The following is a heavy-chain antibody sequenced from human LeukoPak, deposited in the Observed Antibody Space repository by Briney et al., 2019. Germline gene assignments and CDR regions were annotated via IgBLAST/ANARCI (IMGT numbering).Heavy chain of an antibody. Sequence: GGSPRLSCAASGFTFSSYAMSWVRQAPGKGLEWVSAISGSGGSTYYADSVKGRFTISRDNSKNTLYLQMNSLRAEDKAVYYCANSIAAAGTPWFDPWGQGTLVTVSS. D-gene: IGHD6-13*01. V-gene: IGHV3-23*01. CDR3: ANSIAAAGTPWFDP. CDR2: ISGSGGST. CDR1: GFTFSSYA. J-gene: IGHJ5*02.